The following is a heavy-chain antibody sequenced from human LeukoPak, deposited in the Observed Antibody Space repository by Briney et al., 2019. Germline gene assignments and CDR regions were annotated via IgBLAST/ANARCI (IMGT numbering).Heavy chain of an antibody. CDR3: ARQSSIWNDGTNTDFNS. D-gene: IGHD1-1*01. V-gene: IGHV3-48*03. J-gene: IGHJ4*02. Sequence: GGSLRLSCVASGFTFSSYEMNWVRQAPGKGLEWVSYISSSGFIMHYADSVEGRFTISRDNAKNSLYLQMNSLRVEDTAVYFCARQSSIWNDGTNTDFNSWGQGTLVTVSS. CDR1: GFTFSSYE. CDR2: ISSSGFIM.